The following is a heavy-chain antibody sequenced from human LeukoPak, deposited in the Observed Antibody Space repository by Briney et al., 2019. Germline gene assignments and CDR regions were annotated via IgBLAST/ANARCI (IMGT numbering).Heavy chain of an antibody. Sequence: GGSLRLSCAASGFTFSNAWMSWVREAPGKGLEWVGRIKSKTDGGTTDYAAPVKGRSTISRDDSKNTLYLQMNSLKTEDTAVYYCTTGIVGATEPYYYYYYGMDVWGQETTVTVSS. CDR1: GFTFSNAW. J-gene: IGHJ6*02. CDR2: IKSKTDGGTT. V-gene: IGHV3-15*01. CDR3: TTGIVGATEPYYYYYYGMDV. D-gene: IGHD1-26*01.